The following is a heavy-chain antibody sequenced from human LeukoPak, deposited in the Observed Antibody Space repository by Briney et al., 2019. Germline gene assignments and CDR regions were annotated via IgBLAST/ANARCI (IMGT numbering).Heavy chain of an antibody. J-gene: IGHJ4*02. CDR3: ARSAGIAVAGAAAY. Sequence: ASVTVSCKASGYTFSGYNMHWVRQAPGQGLEWMGWINPNSGGTNYAQKFQGRITITRDTSTSTVNMELSGLRSDDTAVYYCARSAGIAVAGAAAYGGERTVVTVSS. V-gene: IGHV1-2*02. CDR1: GYTFSGYN. CDR2: INPNSGGT. D-gene: IGHD6-19*01.